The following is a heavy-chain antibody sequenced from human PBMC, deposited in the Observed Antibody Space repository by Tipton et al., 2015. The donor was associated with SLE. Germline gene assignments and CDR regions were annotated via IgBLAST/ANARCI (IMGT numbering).Heavy chain of an antibody. CDR1: GGSISSYY. CDR2: INHSGST. V-gene: IGHV4-34*01. D-gene: IGHD6-13*01. Sequence: TLSLTCTVSGGSISSYYWSWIRQPPGKGLEWIGEINHSGSTNYNPSLKSRVTISVDTSKNQFSLKLSSVTAADTAVYYCARAGSSRARRDAFDIWGQGTMVTVSS. J-gene: IGHJ3*02. CDR3: ARAGSSRARRDAFDI.